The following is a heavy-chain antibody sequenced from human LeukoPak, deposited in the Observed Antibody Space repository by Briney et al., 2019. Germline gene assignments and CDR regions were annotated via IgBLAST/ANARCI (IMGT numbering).Heavy chain of an antibody. V-gene: IGHV4-34*01. J-gene: IGHJ4*02. CDR3: ARHRGYYDSSGYSVRFFDY. D-gene: IGHD3-22*01. CDR1: GGSFSGYY. Sequence: SSETLSLTCAVYGGSFSGYYWSWIRQPPGKGLEWIGEINHSGSTNYNPSLKSRVTISVDTSKNQFSLKLSSVTAADTAVYYCARHRGYYDSSGYSVRFFDYWGQGTLVTVSS. CDR2: INHSGST.